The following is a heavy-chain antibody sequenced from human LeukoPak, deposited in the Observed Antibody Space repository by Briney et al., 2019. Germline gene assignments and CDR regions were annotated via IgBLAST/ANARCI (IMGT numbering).Heavy chain of an antibody. CDR3: ASLAVFSSGYSARELYYYYYMDV. CDR2: IYYSGST. J-gene: IGHJ6*03. Sequence: SETLSLTCTVSGGSISSSSYYWGWIRQPPGKGLEWIGSIYYSGSTYYNPSLKSRVTISVDTSKNQFSLKLSSVTAADTAVYYCASLAVFSSGYSARELYYYYYMDVWGKGTTVTISS. CDR1: GGSISSSSYY. V-gene: IGHV4-39*01. D-gene: IGHD3-22*01.